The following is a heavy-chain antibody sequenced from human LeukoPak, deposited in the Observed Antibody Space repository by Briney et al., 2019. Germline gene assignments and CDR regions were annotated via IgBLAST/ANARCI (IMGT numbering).Heavy chain of an antibody. V-gene: IGHV3-21*01. D-gene: IGHD3-10*01. Sequence: GGSLRLSCSASGFTFSSYSMNWVRQAPGEGLEWVSSIIRRGYIHYAHSVKGRFTISRDNSKNTLYLHMNSLIPEDTAVYFWAKDWKFYYGSGSFFPDNWGQGTLVSVSS. CDR1: GFTFSSYS. CDR2: IIRRGYI. CDR3: AKDWKFYYGSGSFFPDN. J-gene: IGHJ4*02.